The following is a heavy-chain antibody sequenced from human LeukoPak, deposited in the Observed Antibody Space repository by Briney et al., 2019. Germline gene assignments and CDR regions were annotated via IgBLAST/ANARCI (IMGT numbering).Heavy chain of an antibody. CDR2: IYSSGSS. J-gene: IGHJ5*02. D-gene: IGHD6-13*01. Sequence: KPSETLSLTCNVSGDSISSSSFHWGWVRQPPGKGLDWIASIYSSGSSYYNPPLKSRLTMSVDTSKNQFSLKLRSVTAADTAVYYCARHRTSTWYGDGWFDPWGQGTLVTVSS. V-gene: IGHV4-39*01. CDR1: GDSISSSSFH. CDR3: ARHRTSTWYGDGWFDP.